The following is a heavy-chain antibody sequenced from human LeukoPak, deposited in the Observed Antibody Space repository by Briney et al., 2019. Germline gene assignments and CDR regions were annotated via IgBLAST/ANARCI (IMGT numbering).Heavy chain of an antibody. J-gene: IGHJ4*02. CDR3: ARDRALIEAGVWGAHLDY. CDR2: IIPIFGTA. CDR1: GGTFSSYA. V-gene: IGHV1-69*01. Sequence: SVKVSCTASGGTFSSYAISWVRQAPGQGLEWMGGIIPIFGTANYAQKFQGRVTITADESTSTAYMELSSLRSEDTAVYYCARDRALIEAGVWGAHLDYWGQGTLVTVSS. D-gene: IGHD3-3*01.